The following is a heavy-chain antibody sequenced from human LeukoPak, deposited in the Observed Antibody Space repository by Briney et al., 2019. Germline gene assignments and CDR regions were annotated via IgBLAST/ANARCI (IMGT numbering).Heavy chain of an antibody. V-gene: IGHV3-48*02. Sequence: GGSLRPSCAASGFTFSSYRMNWVRQAPGKGLEWVSYISSSSSTIYYADSVKGRFTISRDNAKNSLYLQMNSLRDEDTAVYYCAREQRWLQSLFDYWGQGTLVTVSS. CDR1: GFTFSSYR. CDR2: ISSSSSTI. CDR3: AREQRWLQSLFDY. J-gene: IGHJ4*02. D-gene: IGHD5-24*01.